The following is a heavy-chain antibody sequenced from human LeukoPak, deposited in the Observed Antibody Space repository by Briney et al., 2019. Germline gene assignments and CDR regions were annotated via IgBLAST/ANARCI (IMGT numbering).Heavy chain of an antibody. D-gene: IGHD3-10*01. CDR1: GFTFSSYA. CDR2: ISGSGGST. V-gene: IGHV3-23*01. J-gene: IGHJ5*02. Sequence: GGSLRLSCAASGFTFSSYAMSWVHQAPGKGLEWVSAISGSGGSTYYADSVKGRFTISRDNSKNTLYLQMNSLRAEDTAVYYCAKVRPITMVRGVNPDWFDPWGQGTLVTVSS. CDR3: AKVRPITMVRGVNPDWFDP.